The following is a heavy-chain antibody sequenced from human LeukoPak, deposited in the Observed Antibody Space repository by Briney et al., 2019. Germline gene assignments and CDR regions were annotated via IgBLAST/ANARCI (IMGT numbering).Heavy chain of an antibody. J-gene: IGHJ4*02. D-gene: IGHD3-16*01. CDR3: ARDSTFGGVTDGPYYFDY. Sequence: GSLRLSCAASGFTFSSYWMHWVRQAPGKGLVWVSRIDGDGTTTNYADSVKGRFTISRDNAKNTLYLQINSLSAEDTAVYYCARDSTFGGVTDGPYYFDYWGQGTLVTVSS. V-gene: IGHV3-74*01. CDR2: IDGDGTTT. CDR1: GFTFSSYW.